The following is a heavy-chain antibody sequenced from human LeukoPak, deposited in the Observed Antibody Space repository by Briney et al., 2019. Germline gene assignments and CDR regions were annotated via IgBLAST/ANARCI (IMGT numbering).Heavy chain of an antibody. CDR1: GGSISSYY. J-gene: IGHJ4*02. CDR3: ARAGYGSSGYYYVFDY. Sequence: PSETLSLTCTVSGGSISSYYWSWIRQPPGKGLEWIGYISYSGTTNYNPSLKSRVTMSVDTSKKQFSLKLSSVTAADTAVYYCARAGYGSSGYYYVFDYWGQGTLVTVSS. V-gene: IGHV4-59*12. CDR2: ISYSGTT. D-gene: IGHD3-22*01.